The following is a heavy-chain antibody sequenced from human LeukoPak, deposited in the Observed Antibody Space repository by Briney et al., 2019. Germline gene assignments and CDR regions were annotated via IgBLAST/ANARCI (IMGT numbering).Heavy chain of an antibody. CDR1: RGSISSYY. Sequence: PSETLSLTCTLSRGSISSYYWSCIRQPPGEGRGWSGYIYYSGSTNYNPSLKGRVTISVDTSKNQFSLKLSSVTAADTVVHYCARSRSYSSSWYSDYWGQGTLVTVSS. D-gene: IGHD6-13*01. CDR2: IYYSGST. J-gene: IGHJ4*02. V-gene: IGHV4-59*01. CDR3: ARSRSYSSSWYSDY.